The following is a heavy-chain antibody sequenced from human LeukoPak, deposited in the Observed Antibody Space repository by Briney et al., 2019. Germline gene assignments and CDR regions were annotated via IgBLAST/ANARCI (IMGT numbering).Heavy chain of an antibody. CDR1: GFTFSSYA. CDR2: VSGSGGST. D-gene: IGHD5-18*01. Sequence: GGSLRLSCAASGFTFSSYAMSWVRQAPGKGPEWVSAVSGSGGSTYYADSVKGRFTISRDNSKNTLYLQMNSLRAEDTAVYYCARMSSYGYGDFDYWGQGTLVTVFS. J-gene: IGHJ4*02. V-gene: IGHV3-23*01. CDR3: ARMSSYGYGDFDY.